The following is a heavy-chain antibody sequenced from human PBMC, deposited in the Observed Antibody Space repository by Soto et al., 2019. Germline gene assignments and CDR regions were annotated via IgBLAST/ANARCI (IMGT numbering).Heavy chain of an antibody. CDR1: GFTFSSFA. Sequence: QVQLVESGGGVVHPGTSLRLSCVTSGFTFSSFAMDWVRQAPGKGLEWVAAISFDGRDISYRESVKGRFTISRDKFKNTVYLHMNSLSPEDTDVYYCPKESLDYSESGRFYAPAFDHWGQGTLVTVSS. CDR2: ISFDGRDI. CDR3: PKESLDYSESGRFYAPAFDH. D-gene: IGHD3-10*01. V-gene: IGHV3-30*18. J-gene: IGHJ4*02.